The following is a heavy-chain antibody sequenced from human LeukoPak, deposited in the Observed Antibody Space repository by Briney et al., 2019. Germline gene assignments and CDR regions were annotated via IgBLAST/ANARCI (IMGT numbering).Heavy chain of an antibody. CDR2: INHSGST. D-gene: IGHD1-7*01. V-gene: IGHV4-34*01. CDR1: GGSFSGYY. J-gene: IGHJ4*02. Sequence: SETLSLTCAVYGGSFSGYYWSWIRQPSGKGLEWIGEINHSGSTNYNPSLKSRVTISVDTSKNQFSLKLSSVTAADTAVYYCAGSYTQPTTYWGQGTLVTVSS. CDR3: AGSYTQPTTY.